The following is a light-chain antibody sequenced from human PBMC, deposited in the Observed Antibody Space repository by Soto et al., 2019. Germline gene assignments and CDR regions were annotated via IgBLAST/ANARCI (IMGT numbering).Light chain of an antibody. CDR3: QQYGSSPWT. Sequence: EIVLTQSPGTLSLSPGERATLSCRASQSVSSSYLAWYQQQPGQAPRLLLYGASSRATGIPDRFSGSGSGPDFTLTISRLEPEDFAVYYCQQYGSSPWTFGQGTKVEIQ. J-gene: IGKJ1*01. V-gene: IGKV3-20*01. CDR2: GAS. CDR1: QSVSSSY.